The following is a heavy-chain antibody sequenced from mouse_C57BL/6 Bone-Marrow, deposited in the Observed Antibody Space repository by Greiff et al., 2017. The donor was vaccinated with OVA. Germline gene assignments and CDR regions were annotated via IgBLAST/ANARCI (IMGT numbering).Heavy chain of an antibody. CDR1: GFTFSSYA. V-gene: IGHV5-4*01. CDR2: ISDGGSYT. D-gene: IGHD2-3*01. J-gene: IGHJ3*01. Sequence: EVQVVESGGGLVKPGGSLKLSCAASGFTFSSYAMSWVRQTPEKRLEWVATISDGGSYTYYPDNVKGRFTISRDNAKNNLYLQMSHLKSEDTAMYYCARDYDGGGQGTLVTVSA. CDR3: ARDYDG.